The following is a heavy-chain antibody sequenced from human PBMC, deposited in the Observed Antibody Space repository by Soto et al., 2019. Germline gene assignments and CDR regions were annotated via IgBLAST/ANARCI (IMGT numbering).Heavy chain of an antibody. J-gene: IGHJ4*02. D-gene: IGHD3-22*01. CDR3: ASSLPKYYDISGYFAKPLDS. Sequence: QMQLVQSGAEVKKPGSSVKVSCKASGVTFSSYTFNWVRQAPGQGLEWMGGIIPMFGTTNYVQKFQGRVTMTADESTRTAYMELRSLRSEDTAVYFCASSLPKYYDISGYFAKPLDSWGQGTLLTVSS. V-gene: IGHV1-69*01. CDR1: GVTFSSYT. CDR2: IIPMFGTT.